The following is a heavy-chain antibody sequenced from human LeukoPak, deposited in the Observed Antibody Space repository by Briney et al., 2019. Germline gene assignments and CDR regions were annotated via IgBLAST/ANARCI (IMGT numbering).Heavy chain of an antibody. CDR3: ATGRASQVTDAFDI. D-gene: IGHD1-26*01. V-gene: IGHV1-24*01. J-gene: IGHJ3*02. CDR2: FDPEDGET. CDR1: GYTLTELS. Sequence: ASVKVSCKVSGYTLTELSMHWVRQAPGKRLEWTGGFDPEDGETIYAQKFQGRVTMTEDTSTDTAYMELSSLRSEDTAVYYCATGRASQVTDAFDIWGQGTMVTVSS.